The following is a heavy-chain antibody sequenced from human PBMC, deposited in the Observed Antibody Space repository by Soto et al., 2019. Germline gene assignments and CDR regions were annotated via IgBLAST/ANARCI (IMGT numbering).Heavy chain of an antibody. CDR2: IDPSDSYT. J-gene: IGHJ6*02. V-gene: IGHV5-10-1*01. CDR3: ARLGVVPAAHYYYYGMDV. Sequence: GESLKISCKGSGYSFTSYWISWVRQMPGKGLEWMGRIDPSDSYTNYSPSFQGHVTISADKSISTAYLQWSSLKASDTAMYYCARLGVVPAAHYYYYGMDVWGQGTTVTVSS. CDR1: GYSFTSYW. D-gene: IGHD2-2*01.